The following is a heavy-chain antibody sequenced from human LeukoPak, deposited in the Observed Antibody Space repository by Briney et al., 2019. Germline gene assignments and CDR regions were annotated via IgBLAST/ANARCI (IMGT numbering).Heavy chain of an antibody. CDR1: GGSISSYY. J-gene: IGHJ5*02. V-gene: IGHV4-59*01. CDR3: ARLGCSGGSCYNNWFDP. Sequence: SETLSLTCTVSGGSISSYYWSWIRQPPGKGLEWIGYIYYSGSTNYNPSLKSRVTISVDTSKNQFSLKLSYVTAADTAVYYCARLGCSGGSCYNNWFDPWGQGTLVTVSS. D-gene: IGHD2-15*01. CDR2: IYYSGST.